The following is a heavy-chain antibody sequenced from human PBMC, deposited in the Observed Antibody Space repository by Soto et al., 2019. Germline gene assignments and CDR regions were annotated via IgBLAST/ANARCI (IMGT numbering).Heavy chain of an antibody. J-gene: IGHJ4*02. CDR2: INAGNGNT. D-gene: IGHD3-22*01. V-gene: IGHV1-3*01. CDR1: GYTFTSYA. CDR3: ARRSYYSDSSGYYPFDY. Sequence: ASVKVSCKASGYTFTSYAMHWVRQAPGQRLEWMGWINAGNGNTKYSQKFQGRVTITRDTSASTAYMELSSLRSEDTAVYYCARRSYYSDSSGYYPFDYWGQGTLVTVSS.